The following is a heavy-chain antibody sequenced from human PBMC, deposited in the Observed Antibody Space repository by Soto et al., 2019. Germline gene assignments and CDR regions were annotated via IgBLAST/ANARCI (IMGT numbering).Heavy chain of an antibody. J-gene: IGHJ5*02. V-gene: IGHV1-69*01. CDR3: ARSGGADGYNFRSNWFDP. CDR2: LIPIFGTA. D-gene: IGHD5-12*01. Sequence: QVQLVQSGAEVKKPGSSVKVSCKASGGTFSSYAISWVRQAPGQGLEWMGGLIPIFGTANYAKKFQGRVTITADESTSTAYMELSSMRSEDTAVYYWARSGGADGYNFRSNWFDPGRQGTLVTVSS. CDR1: GGTFSSYA.